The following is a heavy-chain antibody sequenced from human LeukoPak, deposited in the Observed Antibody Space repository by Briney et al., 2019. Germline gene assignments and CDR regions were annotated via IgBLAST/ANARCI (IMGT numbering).Heavy chain of an antibody. J-gene: IGHJ6*02. CDR1: GFSFGDYA. V-gene: IGHV3-43*02. CDR3: STWAFYHGLDV. Sequence: GGSRRLSCAASGFSFGDYAMHWVRQIPGKGLECVAHIHADGGRTFYADSVNGRFTISRDNGKNFLYLQMNSLTSDDTALYYCSTWAFYHGLDVWGQGTAVTVSS. D-gene: IGHD2/OR15-2a*01. CDR2: IHADGGRT.